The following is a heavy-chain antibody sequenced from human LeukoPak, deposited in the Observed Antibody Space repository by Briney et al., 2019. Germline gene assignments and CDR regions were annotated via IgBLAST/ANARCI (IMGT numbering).Heavy chain of an antibody. CDR3: ARGGSYYYFDY. D-gene: IGHD1-26*01. V-gene: IGHV1-69*13. J-gene: IGHJ4*02. CDR1: GGTSSSYA. CDR2: IIPIFGTA. Sequence: SVKVSCKASGGTSSSYAISWVRQAPGQGLGWMGGIIPIFGTANYAQKFQGRVTITADESTSTAYMELSSLRSEDTAVYYCARGGSYYYFDYWGQGTLVTVSS.